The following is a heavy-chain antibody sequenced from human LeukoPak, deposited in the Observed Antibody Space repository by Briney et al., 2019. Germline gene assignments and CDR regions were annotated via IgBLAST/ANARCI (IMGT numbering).Heavy chain of an antibody. CDR2: INTNSGDT. V-gene: IGHV1-2*06. CDR3: ASGTYGDYSFDF. CDR1: GYTFSGYY. D-gene: IGHD2-21*02. Sequence: GASVKVSCKASGYTFSGYYLHWVRQAPGQGLEWMGRINTNSGDTNYAQKFQGRVTMTTDTSVYMELSGPRSDDTAVYYCASGTYGDYSFDFWGQGVLVTVSS. J-gene: IGHJ4*02.